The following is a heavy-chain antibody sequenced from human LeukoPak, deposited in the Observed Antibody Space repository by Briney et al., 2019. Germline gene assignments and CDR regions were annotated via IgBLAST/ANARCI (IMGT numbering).Heavy chain of an antibody. CDR3: AGDLGLLWFGEWGNWFDP. Sequence: ASVKVSCKASGYTFTSYAMHWVRQAPGQRLEWMGWINAGNGNTKYSQKFQGRVTITRDTSASTAYMELSSLRSEDTAVYYCAGDLGLLWFGEWGNWFDPWGQGTLVTVSS. CDR1: GYTFTSYA. V-gene: IGHV1-3*01. CDR2: INAGNGNT. J-gene: IGHJ5*02. D-gene: IGHD3-10*01.